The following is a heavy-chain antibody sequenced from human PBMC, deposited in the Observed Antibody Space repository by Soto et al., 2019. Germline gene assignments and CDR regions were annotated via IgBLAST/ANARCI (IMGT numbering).Heavy chain of an antibody. CDR2: INSDGSTT. D-gene: IGHD2-21*01. Sequence: EVQLVESGGGLVHPGGSLRLSCAASGLTFISPWMHWVPQPPGKGLVWVSRINSDGSTTTYADSVKGRFTISRDNAENTLYLQMNSLRAEDTAVYYCARSRDGYDWGQGTLVTVSS. CDR1: GLTFISPW. J-gene: IGHJ4*02. V-gene: IGHV3-74*01. CDR3: ARSRDGYD.